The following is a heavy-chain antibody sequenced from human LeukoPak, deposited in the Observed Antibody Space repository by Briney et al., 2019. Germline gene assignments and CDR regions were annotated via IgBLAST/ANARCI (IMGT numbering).Heavy chain of an antibody. CDR2: INHSGST. J-gene: IGHJ5*02. CDR3: ARRILVVTAINWFDP. V-gene: IGHV4-34*01. Sequence: SETLSLTCTVSGGSISSYYWSWIRQPPGKGLEWIGEINHSGSTNYNPSLKSRVTISVDTSKNQFSLKLSSVTAADTAVYYCARRILVVTAINWFDPWGQGTLVTVSS. D-gene: IGHD2-21*02. CDR1: GGSISSYY.